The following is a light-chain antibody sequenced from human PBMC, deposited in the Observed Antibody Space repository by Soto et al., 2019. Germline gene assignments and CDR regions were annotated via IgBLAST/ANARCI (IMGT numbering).Light chain of an antibody. Sequence: ETVLTHAPGTLSLSPGERVTLSCRTGQSVSSSYLAWYQQKPGQAPRLLMYGASNRASGIPDRFSGSGSGTDFTLTISSLEPEDFAVYYCQQYGGSSLIIFGQGTRLEIK. J-gene: IGKJ5*01. CDR2: GAS. CDR1: QSVSSSY. CDR3: QQYGGSSLII. V-gene: IGKV3-20*01.